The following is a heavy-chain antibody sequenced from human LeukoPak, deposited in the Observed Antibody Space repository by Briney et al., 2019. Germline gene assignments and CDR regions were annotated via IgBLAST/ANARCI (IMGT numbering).Heavy chain of an antibody. CDR3: ARRRTTGTTGYFDS. Sequence: PSETLSLTCTISRGSISTYYWSWIRQPPGKGLEWIGYISTSWSTNYNPSLKSRVTISVDTSQNQFSLNLSSVTAADTAVYYCARRRTTGTTGYFDSWGQGTLVTVSS. CDR1: RGSISTYY. J-gene: IGHJ4*02. D-gene: IGHD1-1*01. CDR2: ISTSWST. V-gene: IGHV4-4*09.